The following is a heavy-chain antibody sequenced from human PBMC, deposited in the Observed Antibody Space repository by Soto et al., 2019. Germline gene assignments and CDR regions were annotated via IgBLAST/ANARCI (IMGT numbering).Heavy chain of an antibody. J-gene: IGHJ3*01. CDR1: GDSVTTSGYF. CDR3: VSERGSGRWYFGV. CDR2: LYYTGTA. D-gene: IGHD3-10*01. Sequence: QLQLQESGPGLVKPSETLSLTCTVSGDSVTTSGYFWGWIRQSPGKGLEWHATLYYTGTAYYNPLLRSRVPISVDTRQNRFSLPFTPVTTAYTAVYFCVSERGSGRWYFGVWGQGTMVRVS. V-gene: IGHV4-39*01.